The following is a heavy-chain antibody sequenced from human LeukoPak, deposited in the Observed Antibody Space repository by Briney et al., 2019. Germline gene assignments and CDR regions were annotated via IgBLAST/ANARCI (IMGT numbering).Heavy chain of an antibody. CDR1: GGSISSSSYY. J-gene: IGHJ4*02. CDR3: ARHVRDPGRIRNFDY. V-gene: IGHV4-39*01. CDR2: IYYSGST. Sequence: PSETLSLTCTVSGGSISSSSYYWGWIRQPPGKGLEWIGSIYYSGSTYYNPSLKSRVTISVDTSKSQFSLKLSSVTAADTAVYYCARHVRDPGRIRNFDYWGQGTLVTVSS. D-gene: IGHD7-27*01.